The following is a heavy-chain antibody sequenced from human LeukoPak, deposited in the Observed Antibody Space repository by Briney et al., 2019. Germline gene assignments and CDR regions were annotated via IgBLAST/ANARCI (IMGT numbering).Heavy chain of an antibody. V-gene: IGHV1-8*01. J-gene: IGHJ6*02. D-gene: IGHD2-15*01. CDR2: MNPNSGNT. CDR1: GYTFTSYD. Sequence: ASVKVSCKAYGYTFTSYDINWVRQATGQGLEWMGWMNPNSGNTGYAQKFQGRVTMTRNTSISTAYMELSSLRSEDTAVYYCARGGVGSYYYYGMDVWGQGTTVTVSS. CDR3: ARGGVGSYYYYGMDV.